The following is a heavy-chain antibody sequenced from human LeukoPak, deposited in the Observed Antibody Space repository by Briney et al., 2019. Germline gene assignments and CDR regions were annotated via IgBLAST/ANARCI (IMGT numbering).Heavy chain of an antibody. J-gene: IGHJ4*02. Sequence: GGSLRLSRAASRYTLSSYAMHWVRQAPGKGLEWVAVISYEGSNKYYAASVKGRFTISRDNSKNTMYLQMNSLRAEDTAVYYCARDQVALYYFDYWGERTLVTVSS. CDR2: ISYEGSNK. V-gene: IGHV3-30-3*01. CDR3: ARDQVALYYFDY. CDR1: RYTLSSYA.